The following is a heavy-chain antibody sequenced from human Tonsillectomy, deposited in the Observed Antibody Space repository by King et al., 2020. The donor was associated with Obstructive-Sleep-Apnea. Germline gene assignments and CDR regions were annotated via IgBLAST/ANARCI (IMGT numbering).Heavy chain of an antibody. V-gene: IGHV1-18*01. CDR1: GYTFASYG. CDR3: ARLGGGDYEDLDY. J-gene: IGHJ4*02. CDR2: ISAYIANT. D-gene: IGHD4-17*01. Sequence: QLVQSGAEVKKPGASVKVSCKASGYTFASYGISWVRQAPGQGLEWMGWISAYIANTNYAQKLQGRVTMTTDTSTRTAYMELRGLRSDDTAVYYCARLGGGDYEDLDYWGQGTLVTVSS.